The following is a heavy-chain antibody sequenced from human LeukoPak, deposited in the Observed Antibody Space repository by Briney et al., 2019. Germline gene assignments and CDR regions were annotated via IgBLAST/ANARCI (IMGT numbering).Heavy chain of an antibody. CDR2: FDPEDGET. Sequence: GASVKVSCKVSGYTLTELSMHWVRQAPGKGLEWMGGFDPEDGETIYAQKFQGRVTMTEDTSTDTAYMELSSLRSEDTAVYYCASGIVVVPAADLDDFDIWGQGTMVTVSS. D-gene: IGHD2-2*01. J-gene: IGHJ3*02. V-gene: IGHV1-24*01. CDR1: GYTLTELS. CDR3: ASGIVVVPAADLDDFDI.